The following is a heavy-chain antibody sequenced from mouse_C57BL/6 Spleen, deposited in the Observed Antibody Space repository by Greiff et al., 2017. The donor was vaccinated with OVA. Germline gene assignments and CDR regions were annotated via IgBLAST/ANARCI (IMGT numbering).Heavy chain of an antibody. V-gene: IGHV3-6*01. D-gene: IGHD1-1*01. CDR3: AREDYGSSYGYFDV. CDR1: GYSITSGYY. CDR2: ISYDGSN. J-gene: IGHJ1*03. Sequence: EVKVEESGPGLVKPSQSLSLTCSVTGYSITSGYYWNWIRQFPGNKLEWMGYISYDGSNNYNPSLKNRISITRDTSKNQFFLKLNSVTTEDTATYYCAREDYGSSYGYFDVWGTGTTVTVSS.